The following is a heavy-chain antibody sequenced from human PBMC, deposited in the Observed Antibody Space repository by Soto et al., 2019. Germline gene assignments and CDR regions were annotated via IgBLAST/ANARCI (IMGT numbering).Heavy chain of an antibody. V-gene: IGHV4-59*01. D-gene: IGHD3-3*01. CDR1: GGSISSYY. J-gene: IGHJ3*02. CDR3: AREERIPSYYDFWSGAFDI. Sequence: SETLSLTCTVSGGSISSYYWSWIRQPPGKGLEWIGYIYYSGSTNYNPSLKSRVTISVDRSKNQFSLKLSSVTAADTAVYYCAREERIPSYYDFWSGAFDIWGQGTMVTVSS. CDR2: IYYSGST.